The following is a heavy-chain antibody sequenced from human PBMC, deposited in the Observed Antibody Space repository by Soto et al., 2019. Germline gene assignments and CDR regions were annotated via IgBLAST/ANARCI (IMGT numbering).Heavy chain of an antibody. Sequence: SETLSLTCAVYGGSFSGYYWSWIRQPPGKGLEWIGEINHSGSTNYNPSLKSRVTISVDTSKNQFSLKLSSVTAADTAVYYCARGLRRARQRSVWFDPWGQGTLVTVSS. V-gene: IGHV4-34*01. D-gene: IGHD6-6*01. CDR2: INHSGST. CDR3: ARGLRRARQRSVWFDP. CDR1: GGSFSGYY. J-gene: IGHJ5*02.